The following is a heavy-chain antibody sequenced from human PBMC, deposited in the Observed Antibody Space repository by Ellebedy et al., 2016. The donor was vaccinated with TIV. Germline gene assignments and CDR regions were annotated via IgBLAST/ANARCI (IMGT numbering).Heavy chain of an antibody. J-gene: IGHJ4*02. Sequence: PGGSLRLSCEVSGFIVSDSYMTWVRQAPGEGLECVSVIHSGGSTYYADSVKGRFTIFRDYSKNTLSLQMNNVRAEDTAVYYCAKISWKWLGGGEDYWGQGTLVTVSS. CDR2: IHSGGST. V-gene: IGHV3-66*01. CDR3: AKISWKWLGGGEDY. D-gene: IGHD3-10*01. CDR1: GFIVSDSY.